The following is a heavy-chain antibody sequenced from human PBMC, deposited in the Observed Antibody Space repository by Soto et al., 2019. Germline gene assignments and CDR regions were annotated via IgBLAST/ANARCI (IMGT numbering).Heavy chain of an antibody. D-gene: IGHD3-3*01. J-gene: IGHJ4*02. Sequence: EVQLVESGGGLVQPGGSLRLSCAASGFTFSSYWMSWVRQAPGKGLEWVANIKQDGSEKYYVDSVKGRFTISRDNAKNSLYLQMNSLRAVDTAVYYCARDIVDYDFWSGYYWTIDYWGQGTLVTVSS. CDR1: GFTFSSYW. V-gene: IGHV3-7*01. CDR3: ARDIVDYDFWSGYYWTIDY. CDR2: IKQDGSEK.